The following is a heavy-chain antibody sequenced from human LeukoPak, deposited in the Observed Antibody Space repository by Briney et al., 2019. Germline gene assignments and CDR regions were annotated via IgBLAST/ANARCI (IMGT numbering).Heavy chain of an antibody. J-gene: IGHJ5*02. CDR3: ARGPKERFLEWLSPRRNWFDP. V-gene: IGHV3-7*01. D-gene: IGHD3-3*01. CDR2: IKQDGSEK. CDR1: GFTFSSYW. Sequence: GGSLRLSCAASGFTFSSYWMSWVRQAPGKGLEWVANIKQDGSEKYYVDSVKGGFTISRDNAKNYLHLQMNSLRAEDTAVYYCARGPKERFLEWLSPRRNWFDPWGQGTLVTVSS.